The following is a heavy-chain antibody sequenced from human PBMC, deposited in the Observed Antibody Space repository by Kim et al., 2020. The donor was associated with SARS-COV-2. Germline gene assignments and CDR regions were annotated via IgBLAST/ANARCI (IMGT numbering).Heavy chain of an antibody. V-gene: IGHV3-23*01. CDR2: ISGSGGST. D-gene: IGHD3-10*01. Sequence: GGSLRLSCAASGFTFSSYAMSWVRQAPGKGLEWVSAISGSGGSTYYADSVKGRFTISRDNSKNTLYLQMNSLRAEDTAVYYCAKDGSRVRGGYRYYFDYWGQGTLVTVSS. CDR3: AKDGSRVRGGYRYYFDY. J-gene: IGHJ4*02. CDR1: GFTFSSYA.